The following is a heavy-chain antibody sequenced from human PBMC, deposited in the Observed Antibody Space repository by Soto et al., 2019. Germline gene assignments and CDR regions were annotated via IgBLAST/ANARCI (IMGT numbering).Heavy chain of an antibody. Sequence: KTSETLSLTCAVSGGSFSGYFWTWIRQAPGKGLEWIGEITHSGGTNYNSSLKSRVMISVDTSKKQFSLILSSATAADTAVYYCARDRQFYHFWSGYENEGPDGLDVWGQGTTVTVSS. CDR2: ITHSGGT. CDR3: ARDRQFYHFWSGYENEGPDGLDV. D-gene: IGHD3-3*02. V-gene: IGHV4-34*01. J-gene: IGHJ6*02. CDR1: GGSFSGYF.